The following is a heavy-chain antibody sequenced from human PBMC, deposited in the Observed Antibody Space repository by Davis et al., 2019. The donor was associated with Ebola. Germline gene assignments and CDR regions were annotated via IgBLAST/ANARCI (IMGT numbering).Heavy chain of an antibody. Sequence: GRSLTPSCPASGLTLSSYSMNWVRQVPGKGLEWDSSISSSSSYIYYADSVKGRFTLSRDNAKHSLYLQMNSLRAEDTAVYYCARELGPTYFDYWGQGTLVTVSS. V-gene: IGHV3-21*01. CDR3: ARELGPTYFDY. CDR1: GLTLSSYS. CDR2: ISSSSSYI. J-gene: IGHJ4*02. D-gene: IGHD1-26*01.